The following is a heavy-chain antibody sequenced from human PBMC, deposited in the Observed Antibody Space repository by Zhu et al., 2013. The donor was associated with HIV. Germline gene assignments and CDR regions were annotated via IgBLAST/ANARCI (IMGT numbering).Heavy chain of an antibody. V-gene: IGHV1-2*02. D-gene: IGHD2-2*01. CDR3: ARDPAPSGAWHFDL. J-gene: IGHJ2*01. Sequence: QVQLVQSGAEVKKPGASLKVSCRASGYTFTAYHLHWIRQAPGQRLERMGWINPKDGDIRYTQKFQGRVTMTRDTSIATAYMDLTSLTSDDTAVYYCARDPAPSGAWHFDLWGRGTAVTV. CDR2: INPKDGDI. CDR1: GYTFTAYH.